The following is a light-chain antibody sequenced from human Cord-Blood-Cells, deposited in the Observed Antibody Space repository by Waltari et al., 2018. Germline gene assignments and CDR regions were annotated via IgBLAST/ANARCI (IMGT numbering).Light chain of an antibody. V-gene: IGLV3-21*03. CDR2: DDR. CDR3: QVWDSSSDHRV. Sequence: SYVLTQPPPVSVAPGKTARITCGGTNIGSNSVHWYQQKPGQAAVLVVYDDRDRRSGIPERFSGSNSGNTATLTISRVEAGDEADYYCQVWDSSSDHRVFGGGTKLTVL. J-gene: IGLJ3*02. CDR1: NIGSNS.